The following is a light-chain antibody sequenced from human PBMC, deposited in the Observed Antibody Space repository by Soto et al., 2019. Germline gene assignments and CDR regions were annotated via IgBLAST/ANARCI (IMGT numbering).Light chain of an antibody. V-gene: IGKV1-39*01. CDR2: SAS. J-gene: IGKJ1*01. Sequence: DIQMTQSPSSLSASVGDRVTITCRAGQTVTDYLNWYQHKPGKAPKLLIYSASTLQSGVPSRLSGSGSGTDFTLTITSLQPEDFGTYYCHQTYSTPQTFGQGTRVEIK. CDR3: HQTYSTPQT. CDR1: QTVTDY.